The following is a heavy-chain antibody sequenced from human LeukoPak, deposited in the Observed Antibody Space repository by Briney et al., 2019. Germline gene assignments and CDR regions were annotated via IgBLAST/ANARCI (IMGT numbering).Heavy chain of an antibody. CDR3: AREDEGSDNYGMDV. J-gene: IGHJ6*02. Sequence: GGSLRLSCAASGFTFSSYGMHWVRQAPGKGLEWVAVISYDGSNKYYADSVKGRFTISRDNSKNTLYLQMNSLRAEDTAVYYCAREDEGSDNYGMDVWGQGTTVTVSS. V-gene: IGHV3-30*03. CDR1: GFTFSSYG. D-gene: IGHD6-19*01. CDR2: ISYDGSNK.